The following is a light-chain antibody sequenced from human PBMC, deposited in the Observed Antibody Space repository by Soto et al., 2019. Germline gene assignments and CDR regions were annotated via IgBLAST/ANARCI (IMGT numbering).Light chain of an antibody. Sequence: DIQMTQSPSTLSASVGDRVTITCRASQSISSWLAWYQQKPGKAPKLLIYTASNVVSGGPSRFSGSGSGTEFTLTISSLQPDDLATYYCQEDYSDSGLACGGGTKVEIK. J-gene: IGKJ4*01. CDR3: QEDYSDSGLA. V-gene: IGKV1-5*03. CDR1: QSISSW. CDR2: TAS.